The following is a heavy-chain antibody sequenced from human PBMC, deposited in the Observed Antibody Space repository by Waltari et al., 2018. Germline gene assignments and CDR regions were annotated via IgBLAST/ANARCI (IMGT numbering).Heavy chain of an antibody. J-gene: IGHJ4*02. V-gene: IGHV3-53*02. D-gene: IGHD3-22*01. CDR2: IYNDCRT. Sequence: EVQLVETGGGLIQPGGSLRLSCAVSGFSVSSNHVTWVRQVPGKGLEWVSVIYNDCRTYVADSVKGRFTISRDSSKNTVLLQMNMLRVDDTAVYYCAAYGGYSYWGQGTLVTVSS. CDR3: AAYGGYSY. CDR1: GFSVSSNH.